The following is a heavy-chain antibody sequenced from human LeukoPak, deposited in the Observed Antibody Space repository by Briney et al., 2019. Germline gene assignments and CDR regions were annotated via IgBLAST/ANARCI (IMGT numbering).Heavy chain of an antibody. Sequence: PGGSLRLSCAASGFPFGSYVMSWVRQAPGKGLEWVSAISGSGGSTYYADSVKGRFTISRDNSKNTLYLQMNSLRAEDAAVYYCAKSPVLRFLEWLYYFDYWGQGTLVTVSS. CDR1: GFPFGSYV. V-gene: IGHV3-23*01. CDR2: ISGSGGST. J-gene: IGHJ4*02. D-gene: IGHD3-3*01. CDR3: AKSPVLRFLEWLYYFDY.